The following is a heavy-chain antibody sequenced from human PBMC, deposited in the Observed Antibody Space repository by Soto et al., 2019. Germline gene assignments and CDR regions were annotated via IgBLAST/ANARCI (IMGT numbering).Heavy chain of an antibody. CDR2: ISGSDGSYT. Sequence: HPGGSLRLSCGASGFAFSNYVMTWVRQAPGKGLEWVSAISGSDGSYTGYADSVKGRFTISRDNAKNTLYLQMNSLRAEDTAVYYCASFGIDWYESYWGQGTLVTVSS. V-gene: IGHV3-74*01. CDR3: ASFGIDWYESY. J-gene: IGHJ4*02. CDR1: GFAFSNYV. D-gene: IGHD3-9*01.